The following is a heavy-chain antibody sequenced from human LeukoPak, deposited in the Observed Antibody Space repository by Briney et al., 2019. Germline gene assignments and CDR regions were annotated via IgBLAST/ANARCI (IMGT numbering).Heavy chain of an antibody. V-gene: IGHV4-59*01. CDR3: ATDSGSYYKGPGDAFDI. CDR2: IYYSGST. CDR1: GGSISSYY. D-gene: IGHD3-10*01. J-gene: IGHJ3*02. Sequence: SETLSLTCTVSGGSISSYYWSWIRQPPGKGLEWIGYIYYSGSTNYNPSLKSRVTISVDTSKNQFSLKLSSVTAADTAVYYCATDSGSYYKGPGDAFDIWGQGTMVTVSS.